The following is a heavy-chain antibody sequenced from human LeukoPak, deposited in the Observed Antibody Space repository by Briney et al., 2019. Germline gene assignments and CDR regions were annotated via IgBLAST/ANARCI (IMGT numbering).Heavy chain of an antibody. Sequence: ASVKVSCKASGYTFTSYGISWVRQAPGEELEWMGWISAYNGNTNYAQKLQGRVTMTTDTSTSTAYMELRSLRSDDTAVYYCARDRSSGYDNWFDPWGQGTLVTVSS. J-gene: IGHJ5*02. CDR1: GYTFTSYG. V-gene: IGHV1-18*01. CDR3: ARDRSSGYDNWFDP. D-gene: IGHD5-12*01. CDR2: ISAYNGNT.